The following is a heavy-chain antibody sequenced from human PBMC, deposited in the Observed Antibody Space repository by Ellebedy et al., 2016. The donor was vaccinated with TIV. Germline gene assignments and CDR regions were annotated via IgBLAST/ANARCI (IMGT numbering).Heavy chain of an antibody. CDR1: GYLFTTYA. CDR3: ARDLKGFVTMIRGVVLDF. D-gene: IGHD3-10*01. Sequence: AASVKVSCKTSGYLFTTYAVGWVRQAPGRGLEWMGWISTYSGEASYAQRFQGRVAMTTETSTSTVYMELRSLTSDDTAVYYCARDLKGFVTMIRGVVLDFWGQGTLVTVSS. CDR2: ISTYSGEA. V-gene: IGHV1-18*01. J-gene: IGHJ4*02.